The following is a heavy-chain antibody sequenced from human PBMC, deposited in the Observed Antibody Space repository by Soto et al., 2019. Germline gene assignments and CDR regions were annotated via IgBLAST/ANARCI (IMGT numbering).Heavy chain of an antibody. J-gene: IGHJ6*02. Sequence: PSETLSVTCTVSGGYIISYYWRWIRQHTGKGLEWIGYIYYSGSTNYNPSLKSRVTISVDTSKNQFSLKLSSVTAADTAVYYCARDSRVVVVPAATVYYYYGMDVWGQGTTVTVSS. CDR3: ARDSRVVVVPAATVYYYYGMDV. D-gene: IGHD2-2*01. CDR1: GGYIISYY. CDR2: IYYSGST. V-gene: IGHV4-59*01.